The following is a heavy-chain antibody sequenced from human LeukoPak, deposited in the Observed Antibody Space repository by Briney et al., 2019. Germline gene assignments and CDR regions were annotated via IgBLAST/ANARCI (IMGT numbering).Heavy chain of an antibody. V-gene: IGHV3-7*01. Sequence: GGSLRLSCAASGFTFSSYWMSWVRQAPGKGLEWVANIKQDGSEKYYVDSVKGRFTISRDNAKNSLYLQMNCLRAEDTAVYYCARYDVDWLSNYYFDYWGQGTLVTVSS. CDR3: ARYDVDWLSNYYFDY. J-gene: IGHJ4*02. CDR2: IKQDGSEK. D-gene: IGHD3-9*01. CDR1: GFTFSSYW.